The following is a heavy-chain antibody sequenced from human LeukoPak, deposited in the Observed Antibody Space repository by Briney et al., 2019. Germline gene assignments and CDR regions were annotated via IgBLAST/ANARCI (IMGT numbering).Heavy chain of an antibody. V-gene: IGHV4-38-2*02. CDR3: ARHGPRNFWSGYPFGY. Sequence: SETLSLTCTVSGYSISSGYYWGWIRQPPGKGLEWIGSGSTYYNPSLKSRVTISVDTSKNQFSLKLSSVTAADTAVYYCARHGPRNFWSGYPFGYWGQGTLVTVSS. CDR1: GYSISSGYY. CDR2: SGST. D-gene: IGHD3-3*01. J-gene: IGHJ4*02.